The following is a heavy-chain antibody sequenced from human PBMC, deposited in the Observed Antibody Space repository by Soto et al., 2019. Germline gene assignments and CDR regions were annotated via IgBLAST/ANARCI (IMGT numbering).Heavy chain of an antibody. J-gene: IGHJ3*01. D-gene: IGHD3-22*01. CDR1: GFTFSSYD. CDR3: ARDQLYYNDISGRPLNAFDV. Sequence: GGSLRLSCAASGFTFSSYDMHWVRQAPGKGLEWVSYIGIGSSTKYYADSVKGRFTISRDNAKNSLYLQMNSLRAEDTAVYYCARDQLYYNDISGRPLNAFDVWGQGTMVTVSS. CDR2: IGIGSSTK. V-gene: IGHV3-48*01.